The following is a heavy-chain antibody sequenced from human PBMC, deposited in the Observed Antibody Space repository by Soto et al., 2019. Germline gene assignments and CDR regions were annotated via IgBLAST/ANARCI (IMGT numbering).Heavy chain of an antibody. J-gene: IGHJ2*01. CDR1: GFSFSTYG. Sequence: QLQLVQSGAEVKNPGASVRVSCKASGFSFSTYGITWVRQAPGQGLERMGWITASNGNTHYAQNLQGRVTMTTDTSTSTAYMELWRLSSDDTAVYYCARGNSYGSYWYFDLWGRGTLVTVSS. D-gene: IGHD5-18*01. V-gene: IGHV1-18*04. CDR2: ITASNGNT. CDR3: ARGNSYGSYWYFDL.